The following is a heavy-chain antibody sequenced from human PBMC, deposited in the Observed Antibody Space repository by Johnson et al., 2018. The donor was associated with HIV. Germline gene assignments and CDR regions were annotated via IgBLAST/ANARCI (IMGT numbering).Heavy chain of an antibody. CDR2: IWYDGSDK. D-gene: IGHD6-19*01. V-gene: IGHV3-33*03. Sequence: QVQLVESGGGVVQPGRSLRLSCTASGFTFSTYGMHWVRQAPGKGLEWVALIWYDGSDKYYADSVKGRFTISRDNSKNMLYLQMNSLRAEDTAVYYCAKELALYSSGYGGDAFDIWGQGTMVTVSS. J-gene: IGHJ3*02. CDR3: AKELALYSSGYGGDAFDI. CDR1: GFTFSTYG.